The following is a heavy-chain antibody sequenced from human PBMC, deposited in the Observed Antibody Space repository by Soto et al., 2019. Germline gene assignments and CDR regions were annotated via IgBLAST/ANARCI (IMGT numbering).Heavy chain of an antibody. V-gene: IGHV1-46*01. Sequence: ASVKVSCKASVYIFSSHCIYCVRQAPGQGLQWMGIINPGGGRTAYAQKFQGRVTLTRDMSTSTVYMELTSLTYDDTAVYYCARDVSGPGATYVMDVWGQGTTVTVSS. CDR3: ARDVSGPGATYVMDV. CDR2: INPGGGRT. D-gene: IGHD2-2*01. CDR1: VYIFSSHC. J-gene: IGHJ6*02.